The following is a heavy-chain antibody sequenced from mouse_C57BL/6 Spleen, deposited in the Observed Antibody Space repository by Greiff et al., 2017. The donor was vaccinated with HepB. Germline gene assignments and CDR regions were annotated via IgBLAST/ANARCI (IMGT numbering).Heavy chain of an antibody. V-gene: IGHV1-4*01. CDR3: ARDYGSSGYFDV. J-gene: IGHJ1*03. CDR2: INPSSGYT. CDR1: GYTFTSYT. Sequence: VQLQHSGAELARPGASVKMSCKASGYTFTSYTMHWVKQRPGQGLEWIGYINPSSGYTKYNQKFKDKATLTADKSSSTAYMQLSSLTSEDSAVYYCARDYGSSGYFDVWGTGTTVTVSS. D-gene: IGHD1-1*01.